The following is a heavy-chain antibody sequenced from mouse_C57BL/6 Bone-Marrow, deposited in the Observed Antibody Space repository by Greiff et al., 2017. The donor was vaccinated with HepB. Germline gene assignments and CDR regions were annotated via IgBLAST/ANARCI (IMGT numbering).Heavy chain of an antibody. CDR2: IYPRSGNT. CDR3: ARCPLIYYYGYFDY. Sequence: SGAELARPGASVKLSCKASGYTFTSYGISWVKQRTGQGLEWIGEIYPRSGNTYYNEKFKGKATLTADKSSSTAYMELRSLTSEDSAVYFCARCPLIYYYGYFDYWGQGITLTVSS. V-gene: IGHV1-81*01. J-gene: IGHJ2*01. D-gene: IGHD1-1*01. CDR1: GYTFTSYG.